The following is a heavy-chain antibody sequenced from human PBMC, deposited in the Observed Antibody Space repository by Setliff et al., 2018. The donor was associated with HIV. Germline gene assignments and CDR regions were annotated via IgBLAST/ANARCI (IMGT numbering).Heavy chain of an antibody. CDR3: ARGGAFCGRDSCYYLDY. V-gene: IGHV4-31*01. Sequence: PSETLSLTCTVSGDSIDRSNFFWTWIRQHPGKGLEWIGYIYYSGSATYNPSLKSQASISVDTSRNEFSLELSSVTAADTAVYFCARGGAFCGRDSCYYLDYWGQGNPVTVS. J-gene: IGHJ4*02. CDR2: IYYSGSA. D-gene: IGHD2-21*02. CDR1: GDSIDRSNFF.